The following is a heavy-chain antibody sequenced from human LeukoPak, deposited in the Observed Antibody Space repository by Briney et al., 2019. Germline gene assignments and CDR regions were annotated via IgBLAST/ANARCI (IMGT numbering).Heavy chain of an antibody. CDR3: ARSRWLDAFDY. Sequence: AGGSLRLSCAASGFTFSSYAMTWVRQAPGKGLEWVSAISGGGISTYYADSVKGRFTISRDNAKNTLYLQMKSLRADDTAVYYCARSRWLDAFDYWGQGTLVTVSS. J-gene: IGHJ4*02. V-gene: IGHV3-23*01. CDR2: ISGGGIST. CDR1: GFTFSSYA. D-gene: IGHD6-19*01.